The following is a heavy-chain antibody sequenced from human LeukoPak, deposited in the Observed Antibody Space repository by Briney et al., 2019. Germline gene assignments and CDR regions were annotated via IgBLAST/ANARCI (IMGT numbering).Heavy chain of an antibody. CDR1: GGSMSSYY. V-gene: IGHV4-59*01. D-gene: IGHD1-26*01. CDR3: ASHAIVGATTGSYFDY. J-gene: IGHJ4*02. Sequence: SETLSLTCTVSGGSMSSYYWSWIRQPPGKGLEWIGYIYYSGSTNYNPSLKSRVTISVDTSKNQFSLKLSSVTVADTAVYYCASHAIVGATTGSYFDYWGQGTLVTVSS. CDR2: IYYSGST.